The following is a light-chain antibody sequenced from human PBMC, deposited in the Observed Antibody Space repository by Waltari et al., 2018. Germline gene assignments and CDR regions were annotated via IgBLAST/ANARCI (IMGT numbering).Light chain of an antibody. CDR1: TPAVGAFNL. J-gene: IGLJ2*01. Sequence: QSALTQPASVSGSPGQSITIPCPGTTPAVGAFNLSSWYQQYPGKAPKLMIYGVTKRPSWVSNRFSGSKSGNTASLTISGLQAEDEADYYCSSYAGSSTLVFGGGTKLTVL. V-gene: IGLV2-23*02. CDR3: SSYAGSSTLV. CDR2: GVT.